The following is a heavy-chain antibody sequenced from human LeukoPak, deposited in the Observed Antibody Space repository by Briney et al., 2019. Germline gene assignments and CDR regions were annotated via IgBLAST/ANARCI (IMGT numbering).Heavy chain of an antibody. CDR3: ARFGSTTFADP. CDR2: IIFDGSLT. J-gene: IGHJ5*02. V-gene: IGHV3-74*01. CDR1: GFTFSSSW. Sequence: GGSLRLSCAASGFTFSSSWMHWVRQAPGKGLVWVSRIIFDGSLTNYADSVKGRFTISRDNAKNTLYLQMNSLSADDTAVYYCARFGSTTFADPWGQGTLVTVSS. D-gene: IGHD3-16*01.